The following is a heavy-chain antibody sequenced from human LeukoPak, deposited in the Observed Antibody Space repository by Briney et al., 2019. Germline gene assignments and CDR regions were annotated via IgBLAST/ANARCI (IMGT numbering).Heavy chain of an antibody. V-gene: IGHV1-8*01. D-gene: IGHD2-2*01. CDR3: ARSVVPAATSYYYGMDV. Sequence: ASVKVSCKASGYTFTSYDINWVRQATGQGLEWMGWMNPNSGNTGYAQKFQGRATMTKNTPISTAYMELSSLRSEDTAVYYCARSVVPAATSYYYGMDVWGQGTTVTVSS. J-gene: IGHJ6*02. CDR2: MNPNSGNT. CDR1: GYTFTSYD.